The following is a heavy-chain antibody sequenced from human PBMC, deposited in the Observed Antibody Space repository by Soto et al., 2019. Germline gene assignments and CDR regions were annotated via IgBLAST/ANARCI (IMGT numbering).Heavy chain of an antibody. J-gene: IGHJ6*02. CDR3: ASDRSSGWDQVYDMEV. D-gene: IGHD6-19*01. CDR2: IYYSGST. CDR1: GGSISTYY. V-gene: IGHV4-59*01. Sequence: SETLSLTCTVSGGSISTYYWSWLRQPPGQGLEWIGYIYYSGSTSYNPSLKSRVTISVDTSKNQFSLKVRSVTAADTAVYYCASDRSSGWDQVYDMEVGCQGTTVTVSS.